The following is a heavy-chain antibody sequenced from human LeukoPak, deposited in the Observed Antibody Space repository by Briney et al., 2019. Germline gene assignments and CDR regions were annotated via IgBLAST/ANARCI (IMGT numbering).Heavy chain of an antibody. Sequence: GGSLRLSCAASGFTFSSYAMSWVRQAPGKGLEWVSAISGSGGSTYYADSVKGRFTISRDNSKNTLYLQMNSLRAEDTAVYYCAKRVYDILTGYQYVDYWGQGTLVTVSS. CDR1: GFTFSSYA. J-gene: IGHJ4*02. CDR2: ISGSGGST. V-gene: IGHV3-23*01. CDR3: AKRVYDILTGYQYVDY. D-gene: IGHD3-9*01.